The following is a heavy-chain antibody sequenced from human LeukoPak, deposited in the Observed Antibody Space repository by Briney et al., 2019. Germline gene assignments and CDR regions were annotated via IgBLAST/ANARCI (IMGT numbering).Heavy chain of an antibody. CDR3: ARAGIVGATTYYYYGMDV. CDR2: IIPIFGTA. V-gene: IGHV1-69*13. CDR1: GGTFSSYA. J-gene: IGHJ6*02. Sequence: GASVKVSCKASGGTFSSYAISWVRQAPGQGLEWMGGIIPIFGTANYAQKFQGRVTITADESTSTAYMELSSLRSEDTAVYYCARAGIVGATTYYYYGMDVWGQGTTVTVSS. D-gene: IGHD1-26*01.